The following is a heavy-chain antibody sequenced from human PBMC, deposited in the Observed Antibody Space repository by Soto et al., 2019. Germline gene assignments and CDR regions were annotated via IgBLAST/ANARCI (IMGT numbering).Heavy chain of an antibody. J-gene: IGHJ3*02. CDR2: ISGSGGST. CDR1: ICTLDTHA. Sequence: SCAGCICTLDTHAMSWVPQAPGKGLEWVSAISGSGGSTYYADSVKGRFTISRDNSKNTLYLQMNSLRAEDTAVYCCAKDQGDPTDAFGIWGEWTMV. V-gene: IGHV3-23*01. D-gene: IGHD3-10*01. CDR3: AKDQGDPTDAFGI.